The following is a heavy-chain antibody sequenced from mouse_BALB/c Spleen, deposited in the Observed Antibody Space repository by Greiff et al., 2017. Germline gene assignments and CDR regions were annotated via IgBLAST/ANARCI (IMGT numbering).Heavy chain of an antibody. CDR1: GFSLTSYG. V-gene: IGHV2-2*02. CDR3: ARGDAAWFAY. Sequence: VKVVESGPGLVQPSQSLSITCTVSGFSLTSYGVHWVRQSPGKGLEWLGVIWSGGSTDYNAAFISRLSISKDNSKSQVFFKMNSLQANDTAIYYCARGDAAWFAYWGQGTLVTVSA. CDR2: IWSGGST. D-gene: IGHD3-3*01. J-gene: IGHJ3*01.